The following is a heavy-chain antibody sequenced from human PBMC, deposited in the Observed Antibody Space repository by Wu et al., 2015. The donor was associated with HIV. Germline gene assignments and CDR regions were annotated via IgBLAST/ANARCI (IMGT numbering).Heavy chain of an antibody. CDR1: GDGFTSYA. CDR2: INPLFGTV. CDR3: ARNTDSVATSLYSLGV. V-gene: IGHV1-69*05. D-gene: IGHD5-12*01. Sequence: QAQLVQSGAEVKKPGSSVKVTCKASGDGFTSYAVSWVRQAPGEGLEWMGGINPLFGTVKPVEKFQDRVTFSTDESKRTVYMELSSLRNEDTAVYYCARNTDSVATSLYSLGVWGQGTTVTVSS. J-gene: IGHJ6*02.